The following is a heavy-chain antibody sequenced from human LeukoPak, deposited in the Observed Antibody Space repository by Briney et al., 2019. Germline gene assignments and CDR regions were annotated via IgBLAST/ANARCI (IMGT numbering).Heavy chain of an antibody. Sequence: ASVKVSCKASGYTFTTYGVSWVRQTPGQGLEWMGWMNPNNGNTGYAQKFQGRVTMTRDTSISTAYMELRGLRSEDTAVYYCVRDGEGVAISVNYWFDPWGQGTLVTVSS. CDR2: MNPNNGNT. J-gene: IGHJ5*02. V-gene: IGHV1-8*02. CDR3: VRDGEGVAISVNYWFDP. CDR1: GYTFTTYG. D-gene: IGHD3-10*01.